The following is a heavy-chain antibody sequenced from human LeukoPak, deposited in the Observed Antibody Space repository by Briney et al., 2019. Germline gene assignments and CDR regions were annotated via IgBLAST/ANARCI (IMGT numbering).Heavy chain of an antibody. CDR1: GFTFSSYG. D-gene: IGHD1-26*01. CDR2: ISYDGRNK. V-gene: IGHV3-30*18. J-gene: IGHJ4*02. Sequence: GRSLRLSCAASGFTFSSYGMHWVRQAPGKGLEWVAVISYDGRNKYYADSVKGRFTISRDNSKNTAYLQMSSLRAEDTAVYYCAKPAVGASLRPKYYFDYWGQGTLVTVSS. CDR3: AKPAVGASLRPKYYFDY.